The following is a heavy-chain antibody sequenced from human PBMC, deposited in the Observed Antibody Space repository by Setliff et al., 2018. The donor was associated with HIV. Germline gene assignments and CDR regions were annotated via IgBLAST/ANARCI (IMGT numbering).Heavy chain of an antibody. CDR1: GFTFDDYT. V-gene: IGHV3-43D*03. D-gene: IGHD3-10*01. Sequence: GRSLRLSCAASGFTFDDYTMHWVRQAPGRRPEWVSLVHWDGGSPYYADSVKGRFTISRDNSKNSLYLQMNSLKPEDTAFYYCVKALMVQGVSLQYFQNWGQGTLVTVSS. CDR3: VKALMVQGVSLQYFQN. CDR2: VHWDGGSP. J-gene: IGHJ1*01.